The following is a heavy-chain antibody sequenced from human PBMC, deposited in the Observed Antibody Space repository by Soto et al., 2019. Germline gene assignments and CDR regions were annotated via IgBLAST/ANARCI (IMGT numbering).Heavy chain of an antibody. CDR2: ISYSGST. CDR1: GDSMTTVGYY. V-gene: IGHV4-31*03. J-gene: IGHJ4*02. CDR3: TRGDY. Sequence: QVQLQESGSGLVKPSQTLSLTCTVSGDSMTTVGYYWTWIRQHPGQGLEWIGFISYSGSTYYSSSLKGRVAISADTSKNQFSLKLNSVTAADTAVYYCTRGDYWGQGTLVTVSS.